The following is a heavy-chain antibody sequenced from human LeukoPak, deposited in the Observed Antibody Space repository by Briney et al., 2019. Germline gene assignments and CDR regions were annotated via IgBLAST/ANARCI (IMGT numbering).Heavy chain of an antibody. CDR1: GGSISSYY. V-gene: IGHV4-59*01. CDR2: IYYSGST. Sequence: SETLSLTCTVSGGSISSYYWSWIRQPPGKGLEWIGYIYYSGSTNYNPSLKSRVTISADTSKNQFSLKLSSVTAADTAVYYCARDSLAPLWGQGTLVTVSS. CDR3: ARDSLAPL. D-gene: IGHD3-3*02. J-gene: IGHJ4*02.